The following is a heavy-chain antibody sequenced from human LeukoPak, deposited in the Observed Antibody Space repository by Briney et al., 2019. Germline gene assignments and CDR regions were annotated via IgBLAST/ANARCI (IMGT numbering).Heavy chain of an antibody. Sequence: PGGSLRLSCAASGFTFSSYGMHWVRQAPGKGLEWVAFIRYDGSNKYYADSVKGRFTISRDNSKNTLYLQMNSLRVEDTAVYYCARYYADYARALDIWGQGTMVTVSS. CDR3: ARYYADYARALDI. V-gene: IGHV3-30*02. CDR1: GFTFSSYG. J-gene: IGHJ3*02. CDR2: IRYDGSNK. D-gene: IGHD4-17*01.